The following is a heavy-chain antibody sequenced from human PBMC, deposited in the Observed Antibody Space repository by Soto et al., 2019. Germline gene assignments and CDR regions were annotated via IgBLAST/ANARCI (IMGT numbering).Heavy chain of an antibody. CDR3: TRAAEYYGSGSSTFDY. Sequence: ASLKVSCKASGYSLTNYYIHWVRQAPGQGLEWMGIINPNGGYTSYAQKFQGRVTMTRDTSTSTVYVELSSLRSEDTAVYSCTRAAEYYGSGSSTFDYWG. V-gene: IGHV1-46*01. D-gene: IGHD3-10*01. J-gene: IGHJ4*01. CDR2: INPNGGYT. CDR1: GYSLTNYY.